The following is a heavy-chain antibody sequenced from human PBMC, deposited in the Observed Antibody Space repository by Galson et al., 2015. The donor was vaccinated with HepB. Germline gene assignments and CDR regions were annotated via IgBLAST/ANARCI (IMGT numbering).Heavy chain of an antibody. V-gene: IGHV3-30*18. CDR3: AKDFYYYGPYYFDY. Sequence: SLRLSCAASGFTFSSYGMHWVRQAPGKGLEWVAVIYYDGSNKYYADSVKGRFTISRDNSKNTLYLQMNSLRAEDTAVYYCAKDFYYYGPYYFDYWGQGTLVTVSS. CDR2: IYYDGSNK. CDR1: GFTFSSYG. D-gene: IGHD3-10*01. J-gene: IGHJ4*02.